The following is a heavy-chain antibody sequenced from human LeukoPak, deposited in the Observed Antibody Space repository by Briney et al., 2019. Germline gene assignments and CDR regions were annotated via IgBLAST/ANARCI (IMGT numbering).Heavy chain of an antibody. CDR2: IKPDGSEK. J-gene: IGHJ4*02. V-gene: IGHV3-7*01. CDR3: ARERMYSGSGSTYPYYDY. CDR1: GFTFSSYW. Sequence: PAGSLRLSCAASGFTFSSYWMSWVRQSPGKGLEWVANIKPDGSEKYYVDSVKGRFTISRDNAKNALYLEMNSLRAGDTAVYYCARERMYSGSGSTYPYYDYWGQGTLSPSPQ. D-gene: IGHD3-10*01.